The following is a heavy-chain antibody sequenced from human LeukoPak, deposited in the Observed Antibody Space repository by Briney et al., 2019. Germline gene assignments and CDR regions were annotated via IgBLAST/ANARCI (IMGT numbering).Heavy chain of an antibody. Sequence: GESLKISCKGSRYSFTSYWISWVRQMPGKGLEWMGRIDPSDSYTNYSPSFQGHVTISADKSISTAYLQWSSLKASDTAMYYCASSLGYGDYFDYWGQGTLVTVSS. CDR3: ASSLGYGDYFDY. V-gene: IGHV5-10-1*01. CDR1: RYSFTSYW. D-gene: IGHD4-17*01. J-gene: IGHJ4*02. CDR2: IDPSDSYT.